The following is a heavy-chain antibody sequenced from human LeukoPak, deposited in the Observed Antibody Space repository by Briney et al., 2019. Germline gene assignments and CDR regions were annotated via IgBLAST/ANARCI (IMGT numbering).Heavy chain of an antibody. J-gene: IGHJ4*02. CDR2: ISSSSSYI. D-gene: IGHD1-26*01. V-gene: IGHV3-21*01. Sequence: GGSLRLSCAASGFTFSSYSMNWVRQAPGKGLEWVSSISSSSSYIYYADSVKGRFTISRDNAKNSLYPQMNSLRAEDTAVYYCASDWELQAGWGQGTLVTVSS. CDR1: GFTFSSYS. CDR3: ASDWELQAG.